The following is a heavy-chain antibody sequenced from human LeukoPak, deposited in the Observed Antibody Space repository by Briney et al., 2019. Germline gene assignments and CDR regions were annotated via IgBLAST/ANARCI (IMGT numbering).Heavy chain of an antibody. CDR1: GNTFSNYA. CDR2: ISGSGGST. V-gene: IGHV3-23*01. Sequence: GGSLRLSCAASGNTFSNYAMSWVRQAPGKGLEWVSTISGSGGSTYYADSVKGRFTISRDNSKNTLYLQMNSLRAEDTAVYYCAKESSSWFTPDAFDIWGQGTMVTVSS. D-gene: IGHD6-13*01. J-gene: IGHJ3*02. CDR3: AKESSSWFTPDAFDI.